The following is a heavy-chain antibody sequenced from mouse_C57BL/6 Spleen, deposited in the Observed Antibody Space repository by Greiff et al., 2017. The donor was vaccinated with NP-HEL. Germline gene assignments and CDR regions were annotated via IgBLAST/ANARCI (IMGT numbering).Heavy chain of an antibody. CDR1: GYTFTGYW. D-gene: IGHD1-1*01. J-gene: IGHJ4*01. CDR2: ILPGSGST. Sequence: VKLMESGAELMKPGASVKLSCKATGYTFTGYWIEWVKQRPGHGLEWIGEILPGSGSTNYNEKFKGKATFTADTSSNTAYMQLSSLTTEDSAIYYCARTLFTTVVAKDAMDYWGQGTSVTVSS. CDR3: ARTLFTTVVAKDAMDY. V-gene: IGHV1-9*01.